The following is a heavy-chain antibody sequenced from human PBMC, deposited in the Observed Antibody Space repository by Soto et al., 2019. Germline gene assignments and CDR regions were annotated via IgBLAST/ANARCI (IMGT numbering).Heavy chain of an antibody. Sequence: PGGSLRLSCAASGFTFSSYAMSWVRQAPGKGLEWVSAISGSGGSTYYADSVKGRFTISRDNSKNTLYLQMNSLRAEDTAVYYCAKDVGGGTVLRFLQWSLTYYFDYCGQGPLVPVSP. V-gene: IGHV3-23*01. CDR2: ISGSGGST. CDR3: AKDVGGGTVLRFLQWSLTYYFDY. D-gene: IGHD3-3*01. J-gene: IGHJ4*02. CDR1: GFTFSSYA.